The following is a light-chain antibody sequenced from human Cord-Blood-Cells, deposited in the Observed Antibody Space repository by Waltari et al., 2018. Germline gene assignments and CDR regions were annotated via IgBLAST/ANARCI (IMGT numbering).Light chain of an antibody. J-gene: IGLJ2*01. Sequence: QSALTQPASVSGSPGQSITISCTGTSSDVGGYNYVSWYQQHPGKAPKLIIYDVINRPSGVSNRFSGSKSGNTASRTISGLQAEDEADYYCSSYTSSSTLVVFGGGTKLTVL. V-gene: IGLV2-14*01. CDR3: SSYTSSSTLVV. CDR1: SSDVGGYNY. CDR2: DVI.